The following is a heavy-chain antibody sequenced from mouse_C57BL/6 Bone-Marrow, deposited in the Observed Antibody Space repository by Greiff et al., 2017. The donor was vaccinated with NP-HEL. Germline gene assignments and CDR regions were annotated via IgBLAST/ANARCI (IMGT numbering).Heavy chain of an antibody. J-gene: IGHJ4*01. CDR2: INPNNGGT. D-gene: IGHD1-1*01. Sequence: EVQLQQSGPELVKPGASVKISCKASGYTFTDYYMNWVKQSHGKSLEWIGDINPNNGGTSYNQKFKGKATLTVDKSSSTAYMELRSLTSEDSAVYYCARVEVIYYYGSSYVDYAMDYWGQGTSVTVSS. CDR1: GYTFTDYY. CDR3: ARVEVIYYYGSSYVDYAMDY. V-gene: IGHV1-26*01.